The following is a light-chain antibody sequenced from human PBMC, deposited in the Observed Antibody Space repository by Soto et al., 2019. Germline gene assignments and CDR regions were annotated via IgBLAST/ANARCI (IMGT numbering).Light chain of an antibody. J-gene: IGKJ2*01. CDR3: HQYDNAPQT. CDR1: QTVYTN. V-gene: IGKV3-15*01. CDR2: GAS. Sequence: DIVMTQSPATLSVSPGERATLSCRASQTVYTNLAWYQQKPGQAPRLLIYGASARAAGIPDRFSGSGSGTEFTLTISSLQSEDFAVYYCHQYDNAPQTYGQGTKVEIK.